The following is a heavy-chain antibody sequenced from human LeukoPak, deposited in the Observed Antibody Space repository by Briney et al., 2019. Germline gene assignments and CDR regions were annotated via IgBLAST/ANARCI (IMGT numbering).Heavy chain of an antibody. CDR1: GFTFSNYV. CDR2: ISGSGGST. Sequence: PGGSLRLSCAASGFTFSNYVMSWVRQAPGKGLEWVAAISGSGGSTYYADSVKGRFTISRDNSKNTLYLQMISLRAGDTAIYYCAKPSRGNGDFFSFDIWGQGTMVTVSS. D-gene: IGHD4-17*01. CDR3: AKPSRGNGDFFSFDI. J-gene: IGHJ3*02. V-gene: IGHV3-23*01.